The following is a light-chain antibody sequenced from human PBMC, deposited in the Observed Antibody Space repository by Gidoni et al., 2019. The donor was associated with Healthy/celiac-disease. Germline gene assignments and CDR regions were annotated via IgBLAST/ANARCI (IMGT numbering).Light chain of an antibody. J-gene: IGKJ4*01. V-gene: IGKV1-39*01. CDR1: QSISNY. Sequence: DIQLTQSPSSLSASVGERVTITCRASQSISNYLNWYQQKPGKAPKLLIYAASSLQSGVPSRFSGSGSGTDFTLTISSLQPEDFATDFCQQSYSALTFGGRTKVEIK. CDR3: QQSYSALT. CDR2: AAS.